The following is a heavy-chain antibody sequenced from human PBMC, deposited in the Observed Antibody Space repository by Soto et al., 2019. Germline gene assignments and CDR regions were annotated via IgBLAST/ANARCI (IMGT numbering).Heavy chain of an antibody. Sequence: PGGSLRLSCAASGFNIRSYVMCWVRQAPGKGLEWASAISINGDATSYADSVKGRFTISRDNSKNTLHLQMSSLTAEDTAVYYCAKTLSKKPHWYGHFDQWGQGTLVTVSS. CDR2: ISINGDAT. J-gene: IGHJ4*02. CDR3: AKTLSKKPHWYGHFDQ. V-gene: IGHV3-23*01. CDR1: GFNIRSYV. D-gene: IGHD1-20*01.